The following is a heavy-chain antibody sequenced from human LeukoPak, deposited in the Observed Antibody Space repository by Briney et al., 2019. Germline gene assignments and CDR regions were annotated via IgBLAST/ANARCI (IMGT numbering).Heavy chain of an antibody. Sequence: SQTLSLTCAISGDSVSSNSAAWNWIRQSPSRGLEWLGRTYYRSKWYNDYAVSVKSRITINPDTSKNQFSLQLNSVTPEDTAVYYCARERGYSSGWYSSLSWFDPWGQGTLVTVSS. CDR2: TYYRSKWYN. CDR3: ARERGYSSGWYSSLSWFDP. CDR1: GDSVSSNSAA. J-gene: IGHJ5*02. V-gene: IGHV6-1*01. D-gene: IGHD6-19*01.